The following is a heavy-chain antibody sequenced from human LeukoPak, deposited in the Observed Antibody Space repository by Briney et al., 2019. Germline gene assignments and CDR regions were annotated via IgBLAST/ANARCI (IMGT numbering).Heavy chain of an antibody. CDR1: GYTFTSYA. Sequence: ASVKVSCKASGYTFTSYAMHWVHQAPGQRLEWMGWINAGNGNTKYSQKFQGRVTITRDTSASTAYMELSSLRSEDTAVYYCASSQLRDIVATIFRYAFDIWGQGTMVTVSS. CDR2: INAGNGNT. CDR3: ASSQLRDIVATIFRYAFDI. V-gene: IGHV1-3*01. J-gene: IGHJ3*02. D-gene: IGHD5-12*01.